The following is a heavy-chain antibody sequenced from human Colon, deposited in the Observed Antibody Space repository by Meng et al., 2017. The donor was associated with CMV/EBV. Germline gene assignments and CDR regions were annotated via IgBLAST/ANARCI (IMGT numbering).Heavy chain of an antibody. CDR3: TTLLRGF. CDR2: IKSKIDGGKI. J-gene: IGHJ4*02. CDR1: GFTFTNAA. Sequence: LSCAASGFTFTNAAMTWVRQASGKGLEWIGRIKSKIDGGKIDYAAPVRGRFAISRDDSKATVYLQIDSLEIEDTGMYYCTTLLRGFWGQGTLVTVSS. V-gene: IGHV3-15*01. D-gene: IGHD2-15*01.